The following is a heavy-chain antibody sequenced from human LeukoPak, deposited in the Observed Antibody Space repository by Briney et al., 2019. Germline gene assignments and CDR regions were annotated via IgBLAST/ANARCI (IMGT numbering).Heavy chain of an antibody. V-gene: IGHV4-4*02. CDR1: GGSISNTNW. CDR3: SRENGAFSPFGY. Sequence: SETLSLTCGVSGGSISNTNWWSWVRQPPGQGLEWIGEISLTGLTNYNPSLESRVSVSLDKSKNQLSLNLTSVTAADTAVYYCSRENGAFSPFGYWGQGTLSPSPQ. CDR2: ISLTGLT. D-gene: IGHD2-8*01. J-gene: IGHJ4*02.